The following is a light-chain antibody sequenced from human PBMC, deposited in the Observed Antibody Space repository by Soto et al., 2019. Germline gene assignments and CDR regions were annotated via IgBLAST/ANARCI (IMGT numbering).Light chain of an antibody. J-gene: IGKJ4*01. CDR2: DAS. CDR3: QQRSNWPLT. Sequence: EIVLTQSPATLSLSPGERATLSCRASQSVSSYLAWYQQRPGQAPRLLMYDASNRATGIPARFSGSGSGTDFTLTISSLEPEDFVLYYCQQRSNWPLTFGGGTKVEI. V-gene: IGKV3-11*01. CDR1: QSVSSY.